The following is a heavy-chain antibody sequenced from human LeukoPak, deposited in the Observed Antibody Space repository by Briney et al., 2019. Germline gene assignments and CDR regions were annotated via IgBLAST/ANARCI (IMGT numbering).Heavy chain of an antibody. CDR1: GFTFSSYA. V-gene: IGHV3-7*01. CDR3: VLCDPAQGYFAS. J-gene: IGHJ4*02. CDR2: IKPDGSEK. Sequence: PGGTLRLSCAASGFTFSSYAMTWVRQAPGKGLECVANIKPDGSEKYYVDSLKGRFTISRDNAKNSLYLQMNSLRAEDTAVYYCVLCDPAQGYFASWGQGTLVTVSS. D-gene: IGHD2-21*02.